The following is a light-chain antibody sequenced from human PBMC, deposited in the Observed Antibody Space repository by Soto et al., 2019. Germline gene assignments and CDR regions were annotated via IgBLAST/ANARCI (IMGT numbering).Light chain of an antibody. V-gene: IGKV3-15*01. Sequence: EIVMTQSPATLSGSPGERATLSCRASQSISSNLAWYQQKPGQAPRLLIYDASTRATGIPARFTGSGSGTEFTLTISSLQSEDFAVYYCQQSSNWPPLTFGGGTKVEIK. J-gene: IGKJ4*01. CDR2: DAS. CDR1: QSISSN. CDR3: QQSSNWPPLT.